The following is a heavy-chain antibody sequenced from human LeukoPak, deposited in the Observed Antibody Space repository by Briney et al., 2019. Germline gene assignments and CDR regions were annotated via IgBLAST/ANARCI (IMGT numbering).Heavy chain of an antibody. J-gene: IGHJ4*02. Sequence: PGGSLRLSCAASGFTISDHYMDWVRQAPGKGLEWVGRTRSKVNSYSTEYAASVKGRFSISRDDSKSSLYLQMNSLKTEDTAVYYCVSKITTSYYWGQGTLVIVSS. CDR3: VSKITTSYY. CDR2: TRSKVNSYST. V-gene: IGHV3-72*01. D-gene: IGHD3-16*01. CDR1: GFTISDHY.